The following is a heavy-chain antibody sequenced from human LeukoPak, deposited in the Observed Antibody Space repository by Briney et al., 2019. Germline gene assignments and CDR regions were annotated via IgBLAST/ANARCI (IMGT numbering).Heavy chain of an antibody. CDR2: INWNSVNI. CDR3: ARKSYNASWYTDY. V-gene: IGHV3-9*01. J-gene: IGHJ4*02. CDR1: GFTFEDYA. Sequence: GGSLRLSCAASGFTFEDYAMHWVRQVPGKGLEWVSSINWNSVNIGYADSVKGRFTISRDNAKNSLYLQMNSLRAEDTAVYYCARKSYNASWYTDYWGQGTLVSVSS. D-gene: IGHD6-13*01.